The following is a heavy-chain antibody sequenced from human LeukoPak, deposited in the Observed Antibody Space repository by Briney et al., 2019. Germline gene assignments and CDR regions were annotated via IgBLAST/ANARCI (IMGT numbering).Heavy chain of an antibody. J-gene: IGHJ4*02. V-gene: IGHV4-38-2*02. D-gene: IGHD5-12*01. CDR1: PYSISSAYY. CDR2: IYHSGNT. CDR3: ARDGYSGSDAL. Sequence: SETLSLTCTVSPYSISSAYYWGWIRQPPGKGLEWIGNIYHSGNTYYNPSLKSRVTISVDTSKSQFSLNLSSVTAADTAVYYCARDGYSGSDALWGQGTLVTVSS.